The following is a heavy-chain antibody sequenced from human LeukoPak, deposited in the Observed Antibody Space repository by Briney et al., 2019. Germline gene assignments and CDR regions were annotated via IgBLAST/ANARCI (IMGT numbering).Heavy chain of an antibody. CDR1: GFTFSSYA. J-gene: IGHJ4*02. D-gene: IGHD6-19*01. CDR3: AKGIAVAEGFDY. V-gene: IGHV3-23*01. CDR2: ISGSGRST. Sequence: GGSLRLSCAASGFTFSSYAMSWVRQAPGKGREWVSAISGSGRSTYYADSVNGRFTISRDNSKNTLYLQMNSLRAEDTAVYYCAKGIAVAEGFDYWGQGTLVTVSS.